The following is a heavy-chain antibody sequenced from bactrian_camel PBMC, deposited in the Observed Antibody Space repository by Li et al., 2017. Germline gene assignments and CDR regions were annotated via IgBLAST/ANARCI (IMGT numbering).Heavy chain of an antibody. CDR2: IYSDGSVT. Sequence: QLVESGGGLVQPGGSLRLSCAASGFTFNSYYMSWVRQAPGKGMEWVSSIYSDGSVTYYADSVKGRFTISRDNARNTVYLQMNSLKLDDTALYYCVTGRFRSVPSIMGRGTQVTVS. CDR1: GFTFNSYY. J-gene: IGHJ4*01. D-gene: IGHD2*01. V-gene: IGHV3S5*01.